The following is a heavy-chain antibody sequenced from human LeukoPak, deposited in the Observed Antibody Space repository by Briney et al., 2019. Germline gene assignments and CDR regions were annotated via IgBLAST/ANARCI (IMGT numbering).Heavy chain of an antibody. CDR3: AKDLVGITIFGVVISHPFDY. Sequence: GGSLRLSCAASGFTFSSYAMSWVRQAPGKGLEWVSAISGSGGSTYYADSVKGRFTISRDNSKNMLYLQMNSLRAEDTAVYYCAKDLVGITIFGVVISHPFDYWSQGTLVTVSS. V-gene: IGHV3-23*01. D-gene: IGHD3-3*01. CDR2: ISGSGGST. CDR1: GFTFSSYA. J-gene: IGHJ4*02.